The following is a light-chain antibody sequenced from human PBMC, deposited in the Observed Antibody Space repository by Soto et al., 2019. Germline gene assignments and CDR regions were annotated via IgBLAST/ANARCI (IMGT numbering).Light chain of an antibody. CDR1: QSIRSR. Sequence: DIQITQSPSTLSTSVGHRFTITCRASQSIRSRLAWYQQKPGKAPKLLIYDASSLQSGVPSRFSGSGSGTDFTLTISSLQPDDFATYYCQQYNSYSRTFGQGTKVDIK. V-gene: IGKV1-5*01. CDR3: QQYNSYSRT. J-gene: IGKJ1*01. CDR2: DAS.